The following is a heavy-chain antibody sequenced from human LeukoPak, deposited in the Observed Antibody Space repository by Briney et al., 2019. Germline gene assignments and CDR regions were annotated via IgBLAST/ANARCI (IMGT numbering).Heavy chain of an antibody. V-gene: IGHV4-59*01. CDR1: GGSISSSF. J-gene: IGHJ4*02. CDR3: ARVSYSSGPFEY. CDR2: IYYSGST. Sequence: PSETLSLTCTVSGGSISSSFWSWIRQPPGQGLEWSGSIYYSGSTNYNPSLESRVTTSGHTSKKQFSLKLSSVTAADTAVYYCARVSYSSGPFEYWGQGTLVTVSS. D-gene: IGHD3-22*01.